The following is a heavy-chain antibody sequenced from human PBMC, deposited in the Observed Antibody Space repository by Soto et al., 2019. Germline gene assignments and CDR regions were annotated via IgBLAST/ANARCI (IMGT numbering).Heavy chain of an antibody. CDR1: GFTFSSYG. CDR3: VRSSGWTGDY. CDR2: IKEDGSEI. V-gene: IGHV3-7*04. D-gene: IGHD3-10*01. J-gene: IGHJ4*02. Sequence: GGSLRLSCAASGFTFSSYGMHWVRQVPGKGLEWVANIKEDGSEIHYVDSAKGRFTISRDNAKNSLYLQMSSLRVEDTAVYHCVRSSGWTGDYWGQGILVTVSS.